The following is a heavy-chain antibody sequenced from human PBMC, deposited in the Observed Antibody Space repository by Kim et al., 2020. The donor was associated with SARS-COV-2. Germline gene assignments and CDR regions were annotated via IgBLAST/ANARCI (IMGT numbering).Heavy chain of an antibody. V-gene: IGHV3-74*01. Sequence: GGSLRLSCAASGFIFSGFWMHWVRQAPGKGLEWVSRIHSDGSSSSSADSVKRRFTITRDNTMNTLYLQENSRRVEDTGVYYCARGHYYAMDAWGQGTTVTVSS. CDR3: ARGHYYAMDA. CDR2: IHSDGSSS. J-gene: IGHJ6*02. CDR1: GFIFSGFW.